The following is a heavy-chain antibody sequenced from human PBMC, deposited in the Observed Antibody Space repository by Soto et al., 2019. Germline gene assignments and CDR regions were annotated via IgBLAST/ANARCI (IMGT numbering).Heavy chain of an antibody. CDR2: INPHGGST. V-gene: IGHV1-46*01. CDR1: GFTFAIYW. J-gene: IGHJ5*02. CDR3: ARSSGGNFGIIIEGSNWFDP. Sequence: PGESLKISCKGSGFTFAIYWISWVRQAPGQGLEWMGVINPHGGSTKYAQKFQGRITMTRDTSRSTVYMELSSLRSDDTAIYYCARSSGGNFGIIIEGSNWFDPWGQGTLVTVSS. D-gene: IGHD3-3*01.